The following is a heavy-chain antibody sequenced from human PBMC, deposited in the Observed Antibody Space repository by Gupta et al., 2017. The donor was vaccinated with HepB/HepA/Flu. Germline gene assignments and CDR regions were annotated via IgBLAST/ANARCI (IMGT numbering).Heavy chain of an antibody. CDR1: GFTFSSYS. D-gene: IGHD2-15*01. J-gene: IGHJ4*02. Sequence: EVQLVESGGGLVKPGGSLRLSCAASGFTFSSYSMNWVRQAPGKGLEWVSYISSSMNYIYYSDSMKGRLTISRDNAKNSLYLQMNSLRAEDTAVYYCERGGYSGVFDYWGQGTLVIVSS. V-gene: IGHV3-21*01. CDR2: ISSSMNYI. CDR3: ERGGYSGVFDY.